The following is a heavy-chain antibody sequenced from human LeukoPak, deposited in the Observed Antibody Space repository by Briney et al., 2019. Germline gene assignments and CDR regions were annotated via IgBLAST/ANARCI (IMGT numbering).Heavy chain of an antibody. D-gene: IGHD6-6*01. CDR3: ARTRAIAAHPFDY. V-gene: IGHV3-74*01. Sequence: PGGSLRLSCAASGFTFSSYWMHWVRQAPGKGLVWVSRINSDGSSTSYADSVKGRFTISRDNAKNTLYLQMNSLRAEDTAVYYCARTRAIAAHPFDYWGQGTLVTVSS. J-gene: IGHJ4*02. CDR1: GFTFSSYW. CDR2: INSDGSST.